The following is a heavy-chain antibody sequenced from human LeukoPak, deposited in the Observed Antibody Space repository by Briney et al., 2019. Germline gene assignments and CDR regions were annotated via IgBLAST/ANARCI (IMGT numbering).Heavy chain of an antibody. J-gene: IGHJ4*02. CDR2: ISGSGGST. Sequence: GGSLRLSCAASGFTFSSYDMSWVRQAPGKGLEWVSAISGSGGSTYYADSVKGRFTISRDNSKNTLYLQMNSLRAEDTAVYYCAKPVLSSGWYLYYFDYWGQGTLVTVSS. V-gene: IGHV3-23*01. D-gene: IGHD6-19*01. CDR1: GFTFSSYD. CDR3: AKPVLSSGWYLYYFDY.